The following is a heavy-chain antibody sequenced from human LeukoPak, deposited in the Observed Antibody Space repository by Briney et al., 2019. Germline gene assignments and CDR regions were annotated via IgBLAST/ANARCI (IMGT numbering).Heavy chain of an antibody. CDR3: AKVGSS. J-gene: IGHJ4*02. CDR2: IRDDGSDT. Sequence: PGGSLRLSCAASGFTFNDYAMYWVRQSPGRGLEWVALIRDDGSDTYHADSVKGRFTISRDNSKNTLYLQMNSLRAEDTAVYYCAKVGSSWGQGTLVTVSS. V-gene: IGHV3-30*02. D-gene: IGHD6-13*01. CDR1: GFTFNDYA.